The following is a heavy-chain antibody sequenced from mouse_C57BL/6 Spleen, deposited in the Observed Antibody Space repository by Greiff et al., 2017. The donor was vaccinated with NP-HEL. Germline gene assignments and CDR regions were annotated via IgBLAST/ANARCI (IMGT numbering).Heavy chain of an antibody. J-gene: IGHJ3*01. CDR3: ARCDYDGGFAY. CDR2: IHPNSGST. D-gene: IGHD2-4*01. Sequence: VQLQQSGAELVKPGASVKLSCKASGYTFTSYWMHWVKQRPGQGLEWIGMIHPNSGSTNYNEKFKSKATLTVDKSSSTAYMQLSSLTSEDSAVYYCARCDYDGGFAYWGQETLVTVSA. V-gene: IGHV1-64*01. CDR1: GYTFTSYW.